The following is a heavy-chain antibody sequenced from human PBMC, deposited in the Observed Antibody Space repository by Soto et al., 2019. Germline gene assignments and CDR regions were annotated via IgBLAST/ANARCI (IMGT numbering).Heavy chain of an antibody. J-gene: IGHJ4*02. V-gene: IGHV3-53*01. D-gene: IGHD5-18*01. CDR1: GLTVSNNY. Sequence: PGGSLRLSCAASGLTVSNNYMSWVRQAPGKELECVSVIYSGGSTFYADSVKGRFTISRDNSKNTLYIQMNDLRPEDTAVYYCARGRDTAIFDYWGQGTLVSVTS. CDR3: ARGRDTAIFDY. CDR2: IYSGGST.